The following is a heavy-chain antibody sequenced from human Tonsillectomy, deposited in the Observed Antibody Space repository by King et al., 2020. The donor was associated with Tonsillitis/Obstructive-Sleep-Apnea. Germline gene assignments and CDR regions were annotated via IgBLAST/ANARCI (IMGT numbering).Heavy chain of an antibody. Sequence: VQLVESGGGLVKPGGSLRLSCAASGFTFSNAWMNWVRQAPGKGLEWVGRIKSKTDGGTTDYAAPVKGRFTISRDDSKNTLYLQMNSLKTEDTAVYYCTTLGDCSSTSCYTQWDYFYYYYYGMDVWGQGTTVTVSS. CDR3: TTLGDCSSTSCYTQWDYFYYYYYGMDV. V-gene: IGHV3-15*07. CDR2: IKSKTDGGTT. J-gene: IGHJ6*02. D-gene: IGHD2-2*02. CDR1: GFTFSNAW.